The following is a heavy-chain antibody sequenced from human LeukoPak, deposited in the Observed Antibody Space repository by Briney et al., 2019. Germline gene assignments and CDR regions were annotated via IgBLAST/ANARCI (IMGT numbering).Heavy chain of an antibody. CDR1: GGSFSGYY. D-gene: IGHD6-19*01. CDR3: ARGWIRQWLTTQGRLFDY. J-gene: IGHJ4*02. Sequence: SSETLSLTCAVYGGSFSGYYWSWIRQPPGKGLEWIGEINHSGSTNYNPSLKSRVTISVDTSKNQFSLKLSSVTAADTAVYYCARGWIRQWLTTQGRLFDYWGQGTLVTVSS. CDR2: INHSGST. V-gene: IGHV4-34*01.